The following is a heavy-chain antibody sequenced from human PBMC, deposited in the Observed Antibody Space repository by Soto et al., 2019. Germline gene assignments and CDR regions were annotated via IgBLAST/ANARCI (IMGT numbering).Heavy chain of an antibody. Sequence: QLTLKESGPTLVKPTQTLTLTCTFSGFSLSSTRMAVGWIRQPPGKALEWLALIYWDDDKRYSPVLKSRLTITNDTSKNQVVLTMSNMDPVDTARYYCAHIVVACLGYYFDYWGQGTLVTVSS. CDR2: IYWDDDK. CDR1: GFSLSSTRMA. J-gene: IGHJ4*02. V-gene: IGHV2-5*02. CDR3: AHIVVACLGYYFDY. D-gene: IGHD5-12*01.